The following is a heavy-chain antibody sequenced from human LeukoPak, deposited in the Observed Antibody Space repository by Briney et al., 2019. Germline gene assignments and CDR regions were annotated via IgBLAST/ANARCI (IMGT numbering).Heavy chain of an antibody. CDR1: GFTFTSYW. J-gene: IGHJ6*02. CDR2: IKEDGSEK. Sequence: PGGSLRLSCAASGFTFTSYWMNWVRQAPGKGLEWVANIKEDGSEKYYVDSVKGRFTISRDNAKNSLYLQMNSLRAEDTAVYYCARERQALIVVVPVATLGDMDVWGQGTTVIVSS. D-gene: IGHD2-2*01. V-gene: IGHV3-7*01. CDR3: ARERQALIVVVPVATLGDMDV.